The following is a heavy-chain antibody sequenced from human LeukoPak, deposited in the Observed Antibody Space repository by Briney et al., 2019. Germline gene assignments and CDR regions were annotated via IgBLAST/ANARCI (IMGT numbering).Heavy chain of an antibody. D-gene: IGHD3-22*01. CDR1: GFTFSSYG. V-gene: IGHV3-33*01. Sequence: GGSLRLSCAASGFTFSSYGMHWVRQAPGKGLEWVAVIWYDGSNKYYADSVKGRFTISRVNSKNTLYLQMNSLRAEDTAVYYCARDTYYYDSSGYEFDYWGQGTLVTVSS. J-gene: IGHJ4*02. CDR3: ARDTYYYDSSGYEFDY. CDR2: IWYDGSNK.